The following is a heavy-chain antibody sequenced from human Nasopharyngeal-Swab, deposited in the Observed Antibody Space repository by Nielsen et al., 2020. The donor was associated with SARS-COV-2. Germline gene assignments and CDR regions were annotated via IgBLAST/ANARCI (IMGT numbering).Heavy chain of an antibody. CDR3: ARCGVVPAAMPYYYGMDV. CDR1: GYSFIGYY. J-gene: IGHJ6*02. D-gene: IGHD2-2*01. CDR2: INPNSGGT. V-gene: IGHV1-2*04. Sequence: ASVKVSCKASGYSFIGYYMHWVRQAPAQGLEWMGWINPNSGGTNYAQKFQGWVTMTRDTSISTAYMELSRLRSDDTAVYYCARCGVVPAAMPYYYGMDVWGQGTTVTVSS.